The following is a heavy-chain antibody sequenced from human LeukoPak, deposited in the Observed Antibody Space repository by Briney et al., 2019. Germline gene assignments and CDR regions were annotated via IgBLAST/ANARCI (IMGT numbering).Heavy chain of an antibody. D-gene: IGHD3-22*01. CDR2: ISAYNGNT. CDR1: GYTFTSYG. J-gene: IGHJ4*02. V-gene: IGHV1-18*01. CDR3: AREVDDSSGYYSDY. Sequence: ASVKVSCKASGYTFTSYGISWVRQAPGQGLEWMGWISAYNGNTNYAQKLQGRVTMTTDTSTSTAYMELRSLRCDDTAVYYCAREVDDSSGYYSDYWGQGTLVTVSS.